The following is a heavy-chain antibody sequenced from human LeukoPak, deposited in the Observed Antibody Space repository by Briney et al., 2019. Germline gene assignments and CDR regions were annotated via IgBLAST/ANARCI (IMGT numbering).Heavy chain of an antibody. CDR1: GFTLSSFA. D-gene: IGHD6-13*01. CDR2: ISGSGGAAT. V-gene: IGHV3-23*01. CDR3: AKDLRAAAGTTGEFDY. Sequence: GGSLRLSCAASGFTLSSFAMSWVRQAPGRGLEWVSGISGSGGAATYYADSVKGRFTISRDNSKNTLYLQMNSLRAEDTAVYYCAKDLRAAAGTTGEFDYWGQGTLVTVSS. J-gene: IGHJ4*02.